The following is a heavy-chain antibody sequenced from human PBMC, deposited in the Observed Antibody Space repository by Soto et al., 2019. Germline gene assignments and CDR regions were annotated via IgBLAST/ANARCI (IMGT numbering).Heavy chain of an antibody. V-gene: IGHV3-30*18. Sequence: QVQLVESGGGVVQPGRSLRLSCAASGFTFSSYGMHWVRQAPGKGLEWVAVISYDGSNKYYADSVKGRFTISRDNSKKTLYLQRNSLRAEDTAGYYCAKGGSWYPEGYFDYWGQGTLVTVSS. J-gene: IGHJ4*02. CDR1: GFTFSSYG. D-gene: IGHD6-13*01. CDR2: ISYDGSNK. CDR3: AKGGSWYPEGYFDY.